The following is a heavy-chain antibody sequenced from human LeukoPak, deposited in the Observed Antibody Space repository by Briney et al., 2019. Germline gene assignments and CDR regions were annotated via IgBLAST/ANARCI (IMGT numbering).Heavy chain of an antibody. CDR2: INPNSGGT. Sequence: GASVKVSCKASGYTFTGYYMHWVRQAPGQGLEWMGWINPNSGGTNYAQKFQGRVTMTRDTSISTAYMELSRLRSDDTAVYYCAREYGRTWGLTYMDVWGKGTTVTVSS. V-gene: IGHV1-2*02. J-gene: IGHJ6*03. D-gene: IGHD7-27*01. CDR1: GYTFTGYY. CDR3: AREYGRTWGLTYMDV.